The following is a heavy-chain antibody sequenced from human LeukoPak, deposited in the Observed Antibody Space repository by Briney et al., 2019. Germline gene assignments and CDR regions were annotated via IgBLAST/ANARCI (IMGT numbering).Heavy chain of an antibody. CDR3: TSRPDIVVVVAVDY. Sequence: GGSLRLSCAASGFTFSGSAMHWVRQASGKGLEWVGRIRSKANSYATAYAASVKGRFTISRDDSKNTAYLQMNSLKTEETAVYYCTSRPDIVVVVAVDYWGQGTLVTVSS. D-gene: IGHD2-15*01. CDR1: GFTFSGSA. CDR2: IRSKANSYAT. V-gene: IGHV3-73*01. J-gene: IGHJ4*02.